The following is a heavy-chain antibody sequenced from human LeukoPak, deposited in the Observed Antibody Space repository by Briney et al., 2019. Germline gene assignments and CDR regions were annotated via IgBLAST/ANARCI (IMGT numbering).Heavy chain of an antibody. CDR1: GYSISSGYY. CDR2: IYYSGST. D-gene: IGHD6-19*01. J-gene: IGHJ5*02. V-gene: IGHV4-38-2*02. CDR3: ARGQARLAWFDP. Sequence: SETLSLTCTVSGYSISSGYYWGWIRQPPGKGLEWIGSIYYSGSTYYNPSLKSRVTISVDTSKNQFSLKLRSVTAADTAVYYCARGQARLAWFDPWGQGALVTVSS.